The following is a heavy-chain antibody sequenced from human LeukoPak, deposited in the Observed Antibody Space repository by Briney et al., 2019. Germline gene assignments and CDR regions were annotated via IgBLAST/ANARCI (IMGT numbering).Heavy chain of an antibody. Sequence: SETLSLTCTVSGGSTSSNSWSWMRQPPGKGLEWIGTYYNSGSTNYDPSLKSRATISVDTSKNQFSLKLSSVTAADTAVYYCVGAKQWLSFDIWGQGTMVTVSS. V-gene: IGHV4-59*08. CDR3: VGAKQWLSFDI. D-gene: IGHD3-22*01. CDR1: GGSTSSNS. CDR2: YYNSGST. J-gene: IGHJ3*02.